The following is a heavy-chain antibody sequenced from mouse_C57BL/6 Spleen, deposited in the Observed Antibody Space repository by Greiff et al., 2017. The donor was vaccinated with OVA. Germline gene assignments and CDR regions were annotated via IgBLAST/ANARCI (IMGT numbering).Heavy chain of an antibody. J-gene: IGHJ3*01. Sequence: QVQLQQPGAELVKPGASVKLSCKASGYTFTSYWMQWVKQRPGQGLEWIGEIDPYDSYTNYHQKFKGKATLTVDTSSSTAYMQLRSLTSEDSAVYYCAIPDDYGKGFAYWGQGTLVTVSA. CDR2: IDPYDSYT. CDR1: GYTFTSYW. CDR3: AIPDDYGKGFAY. V-gene: IGHV1-50*01. D-gene: IGHD1-1*01.